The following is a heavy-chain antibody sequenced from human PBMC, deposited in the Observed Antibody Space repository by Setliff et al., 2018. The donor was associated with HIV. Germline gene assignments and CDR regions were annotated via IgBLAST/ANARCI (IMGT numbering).Heavy chain of an antibody. Sequence: SVKVSCKSSGGSFNTYAINWVRQAPGQGLEWMGGIIPILGPANYAQKFQGRVTITAGEYTTTSYMELRNLRSEDTAIYYCARGLGNFVPDLIGYFDYWGQGTLVTVSS. CDR2: IIPILGPA. CDR1: GGSFNTYA. CDR3: ARGLGNFVPDLIGYFDY. D-gene: IGHD3-3*02. V-gene: IGHV1-69*13. J-gene: IGHJ4*02.